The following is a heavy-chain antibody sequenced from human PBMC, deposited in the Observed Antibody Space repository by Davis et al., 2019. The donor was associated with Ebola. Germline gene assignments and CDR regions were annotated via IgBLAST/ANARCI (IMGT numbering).Heavy chain of an antibody. D-gene: IGHD6-19*01. Sequence: ASVKVSCKASGYTFTSYAMHWVRQAPGQRLEWMGWISAYNGNTNYAQKLQGRVTMTTDTSTSTAYMELRSLRSDDTAVYYCARDMIYALAVAGTTYYYYGMDVWGQGTTVTVSS. CDR2: ISAYNGNT. CDR1: GYTFTSYA. J-gene: IGHJ6*02. CDR3: ARDMIYALAVAGTTYYYYGMDV. V-gene: IGHV1-18*01.